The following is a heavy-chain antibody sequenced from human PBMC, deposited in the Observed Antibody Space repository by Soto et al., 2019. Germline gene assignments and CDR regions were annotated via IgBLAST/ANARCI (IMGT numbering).Heavy chain of an antibody. V-gene: IGHV3-23*01. Sequence: PGGSLRLSCAASGFTFSSYAMSWVRQAPGKGLEWVSAISGSGGSTYYADSVKGRFTISRDNSKNTLYLQLNNLRAEDTARYHCAKAFGDWYPFEKWGLGALVPVSS. CDR1: GFTFSSYA. D-gene: IGHD2-21*02. J-gene: IGHJ4*02. CDR3: AKAFGDWYPFEK. CDR2: ISGSGGST.